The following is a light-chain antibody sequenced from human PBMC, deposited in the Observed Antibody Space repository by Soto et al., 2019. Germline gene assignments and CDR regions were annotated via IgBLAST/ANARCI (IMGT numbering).Light chain of an antibody. CDR2: GAS. J-gene: IGKJ1*01. Sequence: IVMTQSPGTLSVSPGERATLSCRASQSVSSNYLAWYQQKPGQAPRLLIYGASSRATGIPDRFSGRGSGTDFTLTISRLEPEDFAVYYCQQYGSSPWAFGPGTKVDIK. CDR3: QQYGSSPWA. V-gene: IGKV3-20*01. CDR1: QSVSSNY.